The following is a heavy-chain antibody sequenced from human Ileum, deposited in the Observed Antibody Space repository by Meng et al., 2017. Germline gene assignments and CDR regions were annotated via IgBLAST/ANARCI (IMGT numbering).Heavy chain of an antibody. CDR1: GGTFSSYA. V-gene: IGHV1-69*13. D-gene: IGHD3-3*01. CDR3: ATHLRFVPHPFDY. J-gene: IGHJ4*02. Sequence: SAKVSCKASGGTFSSYAISWVRQAPGQGREWMGRIIPIFGTANYAQKFQGRVTITADESTSTAYMELSSPRSEDTDVYYCATHLRFVPHPFDYWGQGTRVTVSS. CDR2: IIPIFGTA.